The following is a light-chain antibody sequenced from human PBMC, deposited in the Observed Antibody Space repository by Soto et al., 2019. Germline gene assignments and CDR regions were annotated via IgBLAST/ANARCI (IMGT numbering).Light chain of an antibody. V-gene: IGKV3-15*01. CDR1: QSVGSN. Sequence: EIVMTQSPATLSVSPGERATLSCRASQSVGSNLAWYQQTPGQAPRLLIYGASTRATGIAARFSGSGSGTEFTLTISSLQSGDFAVYYCKQYNNWLTWTFGQGTKVEIK. CDR3: KQYNNWLTWT. CDR2: GAS. J-gene: IGKJ1*01.